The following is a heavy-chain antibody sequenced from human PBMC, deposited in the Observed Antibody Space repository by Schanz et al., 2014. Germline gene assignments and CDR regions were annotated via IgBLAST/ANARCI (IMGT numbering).Heavy chain of an antibody. J-gene: IGHJ3*02. D-gene: IGHD3-9*01. CDR1: GYTFTFTTYG. CDR3: ARDYYDILPGYPYDTFDI. CDR2: INTYNGNT. Sequence: QVQLVQSGGEVKKPGASVKVSCKASGYTFTFTTYGISWVRQVPGQGLEWMGWINTYNGNTNYAQKFQGRVTLTRDTSRSTAYMELSRLTSDDTAFYYCARDYYDILPGYPYDTFDIWGQGTMVTVSS. V-gene: IGHV1-18*01.